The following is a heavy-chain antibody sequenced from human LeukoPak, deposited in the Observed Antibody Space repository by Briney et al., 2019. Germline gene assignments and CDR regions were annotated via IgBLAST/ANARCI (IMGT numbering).Heavy chain of an antibody. V-gene: IGHV1-2*02. CDR1: GYTFTAYY. D-gene: IGHD5-12*01. Sequence: ASVKVSCKASGYTFTAYYVHWVRQAPGQGLEWMGWFNPNSGGTNYAQKFQGRVTMTRDTSTSTVYMELSSLTSEDTAVYYCAGDERWLRLGWFDPWGQGTLVTVSS. J-gene: IGHJ5*02. CDR3: AGDERWLRLGWFDP. CDR2: FNPNSGGT.